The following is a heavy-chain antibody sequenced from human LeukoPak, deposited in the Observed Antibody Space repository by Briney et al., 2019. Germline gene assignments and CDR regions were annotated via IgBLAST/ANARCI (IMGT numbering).Heavy chain of an antibody. CDR1: GFTFSRYW. J-gene: IGHJ4*02. CDR2: INSDGSST. V-gene: IGHV3-74*01. D-gene: IGHD3-3*01. CDR3: ARDERLLSFLK. Sequence: GGSLRLSCAASGFTFSRYWMHWVRQGPGKGLVWVSRINSDGSSTSYADSVKGRFTISRGNSKNTLYLQMNSLRAEDTAIYYCARDERLLSFLKWGQGTLVTVSS.